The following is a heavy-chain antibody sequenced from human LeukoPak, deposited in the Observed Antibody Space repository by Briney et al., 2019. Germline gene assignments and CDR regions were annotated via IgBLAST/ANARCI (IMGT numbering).Heavy chain of an antibody. D-gene: IGHD6-6*01. CDR2: MNPNSGNT. Sequence: GASVKVSCKASGYTFTSYDINWVRQATGQGLEWMGWMNPNSGNTGYAQKFQGRVTMTRNTSISTAYMELSSLRSEDTAVYYCVRGLRGIAARPYYYYMDVWGKGTTVTVSS. V-gene: IGHV1-8*01. CDR1: GYTFTSYD. J-gene: IGHJ6*03. CDR3: VRGLRGIAARPYYYYMDV.